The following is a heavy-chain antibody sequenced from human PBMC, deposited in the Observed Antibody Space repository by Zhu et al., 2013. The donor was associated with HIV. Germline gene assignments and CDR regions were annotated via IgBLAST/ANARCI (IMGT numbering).Heavy chain of an antibody. Sequence: QVQLVQSGAEVKKPGASVKVSCKASGYTFTSYDINWVRQATGQGLEWMGWMNPNSGNTGYAQKFQGRVTMTRNTSISTAYMELSSLRSEDTAVYYCARGRYSSSWYNQYLYYYYGMDVWGQGTTVTVSS. D-gene: IGHD6-13*01. CDR3: ARGRYSSSWYNQYLYYYYGMDV. J-gene: IGHJ6*02. CDR2: MNPNSGNT. V-gene: IGHV1-8*01. CDR1: GYTFTSYD.